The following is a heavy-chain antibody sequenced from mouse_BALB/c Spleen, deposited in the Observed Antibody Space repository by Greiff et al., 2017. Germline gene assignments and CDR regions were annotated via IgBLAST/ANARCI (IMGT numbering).Heavy chain of an antibody. Sequence: EVMLVESGGGLVKPGGSLKLSCAASGFTFSSYAMSWVRQSPEKRLEWVAEISSGGSYTYYPDTVTGRFTISRDNAKNTLYLEMSSLRSEDTAMYYCARGGNGSPSFAYWGQGTLVTVSA. D-gene: IGHD1-1*01. CDR2: ISSGGSYT. CDR1: GFTFSSYA. CDR3: ARGGNGSPSFAY. J-gene: IGHJ3*01. V-gene: IGHV5-9-4*01.